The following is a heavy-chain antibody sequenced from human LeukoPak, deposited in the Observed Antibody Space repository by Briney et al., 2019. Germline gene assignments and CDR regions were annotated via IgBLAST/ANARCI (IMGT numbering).Heavy chain of an antibody. CDR2: INPDGSTT. Sequence: GGSLRPSCAASGFTFSSYWMSWVRQAPGKGLEWVSRINPDGSTTTYADSVKGRFTISRDNAKNTVYLQMNSLRAEDTALYHCVRVLSGSWDWFDPWGQGTLVTVSS. CDR3: VRVLSGSWDWFDP. V-gene: IGHV3-74*01. CDR1: GFTFSSYW. J-gene: IGHJ5*02. D-gene: IGHD3-22*01.